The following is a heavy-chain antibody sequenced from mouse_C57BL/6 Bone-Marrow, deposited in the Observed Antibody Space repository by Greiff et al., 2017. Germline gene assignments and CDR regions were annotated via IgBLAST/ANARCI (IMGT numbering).Heavy chain of an antibody. V-gene: IGHV1-81*01. Sequence: QVQLQQSGAELARPGASVKLSCKASGYTFTSYGISWVKQRTGQGLEWIGGIYPRSGNTYYNEKFKGKATLTADKSSSTAYMELRSLTSEDSAVYFGARGGAWSFAYWGQGTLVTVSA. J-gene: IGHJ3*01. CDR3: ARGGAWSFAY. CDR1: GYTFTSYG. D-gene: IGHD3-1*01. CDR2: IYPRSGNT.